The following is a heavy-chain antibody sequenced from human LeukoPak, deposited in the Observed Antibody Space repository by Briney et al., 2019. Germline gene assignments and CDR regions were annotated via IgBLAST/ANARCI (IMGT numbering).Heavy chain of an antibody. J-gene: IGHJ3*02. D-gene: IGHD6-25*01. Sequence: PGGSLRLSCAASGFTFSSYSMNWVRQAPGKGLEWVSSISSSYIYYADSVKGRFTISRDNAKNSLYLQMNSLRAEDTAVYYCAREGGGHDAFDIWGQGTMVTVSS. V-gene: IGHV3-21*01. CDR2: ISSSYI. CDR1: GFTFSSYS. CDR3: AREGGGHDAFDI.